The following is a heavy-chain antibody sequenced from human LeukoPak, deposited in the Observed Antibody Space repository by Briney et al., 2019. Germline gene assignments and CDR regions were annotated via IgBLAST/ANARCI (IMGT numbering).Heavy chain of an antibody. CDR1: GFTVSSYY. Sequence: GGSLRLSCAASGFTVSSYYMSWIRQAPGKGLEWVSVIYSGGSTYYADSVKGRFTISRDNSKNSLYLQMNSLRAEDTAVYYCARDSGSYLDYWGEGTLVTVSS. CDR2: IYSGGST. CDR3: ARDSGSYLDY. V-gene: IGHV3-53*01. D-gene: IGHD1-26*01. J-gene: IGHJ4*02.